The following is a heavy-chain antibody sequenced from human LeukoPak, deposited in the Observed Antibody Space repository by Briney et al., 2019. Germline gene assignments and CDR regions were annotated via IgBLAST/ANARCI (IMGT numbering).Heavy chain of an antibody. CDR2: IYSADSDT. V-gene: IGHV5-51*01. CDR3: ARQRDGYNWRYLDY. Sequence: GESLKISCKGSGYSFTSYWIAWVRQMPGKGPEWMGIIYSADSDTRYSPSFQGQVTISADKSVFTAYLQWSSLRASDTAMYYCARQRDGYNWRYLDYWGQGTQVTVSS. J-gene: IGHJ4*02. CDR1: GYSFTSYW. D-gene: IGHD5-24*01.